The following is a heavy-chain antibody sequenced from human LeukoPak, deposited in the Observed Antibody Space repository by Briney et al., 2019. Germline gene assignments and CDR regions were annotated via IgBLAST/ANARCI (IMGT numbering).Heavy chain of an antibody. J-gene: IGHJ4*02. CDR3: AFGGLSPTV. D-gene: IGHD2-15*01. CDR2: ISSSSTYI. V-gene: IGHV3-21*01. Sequence: GGSLRLSCAASGFTFSTYSMNWVRQAPGKGLEWVSSISSSSTYIYYAVSVKGRFTISRDNAKNSLFLQMNSLRAEDTAVYYCAFGGLSPTVWGQGTLVTVSS. CDR1: GFTFSTYS.